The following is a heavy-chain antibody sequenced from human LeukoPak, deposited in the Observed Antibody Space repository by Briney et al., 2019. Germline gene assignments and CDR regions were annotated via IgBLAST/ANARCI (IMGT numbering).Heavy chain of an antibody. CDR3: ARGRSGRYYYYFDY. V-gene: IGHV4-61*02. Sequence: SQTLSLTCTVSGGSISSGSYYWNWIRQPAGKGLEWIGRIYTSGSTNYNPSLKSRVTIAVDTSKNQFSLKLSSVTAADTGVYYCARGRSGRYYYYFDYWGQGTLVTVSS. CDR1: GGSISSGSYY. D-gene: IGHD1-26*01. CDR2: IYTSGST. J-gene: IGHJ4*02.